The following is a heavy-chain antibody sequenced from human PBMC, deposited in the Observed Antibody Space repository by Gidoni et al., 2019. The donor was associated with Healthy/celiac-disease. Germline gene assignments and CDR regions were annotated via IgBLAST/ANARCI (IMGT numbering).Heavy chain of an antibody. J-gene: IGHJ5*02. CDR3: ARGRYCSGGSCYSVFPFDP. D-gene: IGHD2-15*01. Sequence: QVPLQQWGAGLLKPSETLSLTCAVYGGSFCGYYWSWSRQPLGKGLEWIGEINHSGSTNYKPSLKSRVTISVDTSKNQFSLKLSSVTAADTAVYYCARGRYCSGGSCYSVFPFDPWGQGTLVTVSS. V-gene: IGHV4-34*01. CDR1: GGSFCGYY. CDR2: INHSGST.